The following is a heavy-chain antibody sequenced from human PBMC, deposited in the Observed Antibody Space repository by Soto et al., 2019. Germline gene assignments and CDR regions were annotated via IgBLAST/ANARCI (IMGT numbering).Heavy chain of an antibody. CDR2: IYYSGST. V-gene: IGHV4-39*01. J-gene: IGHJ4*02. CDR3: ARQGSHCTNGVCYVDY. CDR1: GGSISSSSYY. D-gene: IGHD2-8*01. Sequence: PSETLSLTCTVSGGSISSSSYYWVWIRQPPWKGLEWIGSIYYSGSTYYNPSLKSRVTISVDTSKNQFSLKLSSVTAADTAVYYCARQGSHCTNGVCYVDYWGQGTLVTVSS.